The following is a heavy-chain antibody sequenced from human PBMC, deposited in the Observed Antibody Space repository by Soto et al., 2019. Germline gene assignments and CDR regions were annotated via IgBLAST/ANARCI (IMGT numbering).Heavy chain of an antibody. CDR3: STADSSYYYGMDV. J-gene: IGHJ6*02. D-gene: IGHD3-22*01. CDR1: GGSISSGGYY. V-gene: IGHV4-31*03. Sequence: QVQLQESGPGLVKPSRTLSLTCTVSGGSISSGGYYWSWIRQHPGKGLEWIGHIYYSGSTYYNPSLKSRVTISVDTSKNQLSLKLSSVTAADTAVYYCSTADSSYYYGMDVWGQGTTITVSS. CDR2: IYYSGST.